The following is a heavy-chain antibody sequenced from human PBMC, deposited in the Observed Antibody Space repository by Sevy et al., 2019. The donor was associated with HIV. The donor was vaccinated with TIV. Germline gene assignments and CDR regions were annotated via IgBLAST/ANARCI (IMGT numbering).Heavy chain of an antibody. CDR2: IKSHGGTA. V-gene: IGHV3-15*01. J-gene: IGHJ4*02. Sequence: GGSLRLSCAASESIVTNAWMSWVRQAPGKGLEWVGRIKSHGGTADYASHLKGRFTISRDASENMLYLQMHSLKSEDTAVYYCTTYYDSTGYYLYLDFDYWGQGTQVTVSS. CDR3: TTYYDSTGYYLYLDFDY. D-gene: IGHD3-22*01. CDR1: ESIVTNAW.